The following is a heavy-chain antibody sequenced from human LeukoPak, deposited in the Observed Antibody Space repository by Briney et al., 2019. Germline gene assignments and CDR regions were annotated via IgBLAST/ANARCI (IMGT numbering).Heavy chain of an antibody. Sequence: SETLSLTCTVSGGSISSSSYYWGWIRQPPGKGLEWIGSIYYSGSTYYNPSLKSRVTISVDTSKNQFSLKLSSVTAADTAVYYCARLTPVISCIHFDYWGQGTLVTVSS. CDR3: ARLTPVISCIHFDY. D-gene: IGHD3-10*01. J-gene: IGHJ4*02. V-gene: IGHV4-39*01. CDR2: IYYSGST. CDR1: GGSISSSSYY.